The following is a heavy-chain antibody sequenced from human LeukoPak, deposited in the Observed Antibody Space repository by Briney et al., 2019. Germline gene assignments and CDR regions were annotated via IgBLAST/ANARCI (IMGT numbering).Heavy chain of an antibody. CDR3: ARESQYYDILTGYAPGGWFDP. D-gene: IGHD3-9*01. CDR1: GGSISSSNW. Sequence: SGTLSLTCAVSGGSISSSNWWSWVRQPPGKGLEWIGEIYHSGSTNYNPSLKSRVTISVDKSKNQFSLELSSVTAADTAVYYCARESQYYDILTGYAPGGWFDPWGQGTLVTVSS. CDR2: IYHSGST. J-gene: IGHJ5*02. V-gene: IGHV4-4*02.